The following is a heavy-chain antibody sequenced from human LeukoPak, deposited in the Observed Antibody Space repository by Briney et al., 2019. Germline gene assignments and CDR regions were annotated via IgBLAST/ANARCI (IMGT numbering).Heavy chain of an antibody. J-gene: IGHJ2*01. CDR1: GFTFSSYA. Sequence: PGGSLRLSCAASGFTFSSYAMSWVRQAPGKGLEWVSAISGSGGSTYYADSVKGRFTISRDNSKNTLYLQMNSLRAEDTAVYYCAKTSPGSMIVVVIGGGYWYFDLWGRGTLVTVSS. CDR3: AKTSPGSMIVVVIGGGYWYFDL. D-gene: IGHD3-22*01. CDR2: ISGSGGST. V-gene: IGHV3-23*01.